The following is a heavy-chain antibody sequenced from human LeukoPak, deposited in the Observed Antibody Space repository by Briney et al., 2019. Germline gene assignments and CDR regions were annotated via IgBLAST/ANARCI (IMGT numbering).Heavy chain of an antibody. CDR1: GFTFSSYG. V-gene: IGHV3-30*03. CDR3: ARAPYDFWSGYYNHFDY. D-gene: IGHD3-3*01. CDR2: ISYDGSNK. J-gene: IGHJ4*02. Sequence: GGSLRLSCAASGFTFSSYGMHWVRQAPGKGLEWVAVISYDGSNKYYADSVKGRFTISRDNSKNTLYLQMNSLRAEDTAVYYCARAPYDFWSGYYNHFDYWGQGTLVTVSS.